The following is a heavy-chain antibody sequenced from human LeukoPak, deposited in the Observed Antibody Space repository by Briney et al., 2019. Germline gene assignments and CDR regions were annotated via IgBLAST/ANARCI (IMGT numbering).Heavy chain of an antibody. J-gene: IGHJ4*02. CDR1: GFTFSSYG. Sequence: GGSLRLSCAASGFTFSSYGMHWVRQVPGKGLGWVAVIWYDGSNKYYADSVKGRFTISRDNSKNTLYLQMNSLRAEDTAGYYCAREWSGGFDYWGQGTLVTVSS. V-gene: IGHV3-33*01. CDR3: AREWSGGFDY. CDR2: IWYDGSNK. D-gene: IGHD1-26*01.